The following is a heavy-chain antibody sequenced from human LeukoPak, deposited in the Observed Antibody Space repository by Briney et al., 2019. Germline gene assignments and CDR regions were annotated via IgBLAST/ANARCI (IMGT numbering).Heavy chain of an antibody. D-gene: IGHD5-12*01. Sequence: GASVKVSCKASGYTLTGYYMHWVRLAPGQGLEWMGWINPSSGDTNYAQKFQGRVTMTRDTSISTAYMELSRLRSDDTAVYYCAKNPYEYYFGYWGQGTLVTVSS. CDR3: AKNPYEYYFGY. V-gene: IGHV1-2*02. CDR1: GYTLTGYY. J-gene: IGHJ4*02. CDR2: INPSSGDT.